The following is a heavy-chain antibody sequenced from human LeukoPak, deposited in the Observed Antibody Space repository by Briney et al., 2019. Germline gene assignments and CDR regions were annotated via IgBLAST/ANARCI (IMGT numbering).Heavy chain of an antibody. CDR3: AARGGWDTFDI. Sequence: SETLSLTCTVSGGSISSYYWSWIRQPPGKGLEWIGYIYYSGSTNYNPSLKSRVTISVDGSKNQFSLKLSSVTAADTAVYFCAARGGWDTFDIWGQGTMVTVSS. J-gene: IGHJ3*02. CDR1: GGSISSYY. CDR2: IYYSGST. V-gene: IGHV4-59*12. D-gene: IGHD2-15*01.